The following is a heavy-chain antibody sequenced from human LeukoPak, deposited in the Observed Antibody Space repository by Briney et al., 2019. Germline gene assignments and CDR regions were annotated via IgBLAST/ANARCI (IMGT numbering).Heavy chain of an antibody. J-gene: IGHJ4*02. V-gene: IGHV6-1*01. CDR1: GDSVSTNSAT. Sequence: SQTLSLTCAISGDSVSTNSATWTWLRQSPSRGLEWLGRTYYRSKWYNDYAVSVKSRITINPDTSKNQFSLQLNSVTPEDTAVYYCARENRVGAPRFDYWGQGTLVTVSS. CDR2: TYYRSKWYN. CDR3: ARENRVGAPRFDY. D-gene: IGHD1-26*01.